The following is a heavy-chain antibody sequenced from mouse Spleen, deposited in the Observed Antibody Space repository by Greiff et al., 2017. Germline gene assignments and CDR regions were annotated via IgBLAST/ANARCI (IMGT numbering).Heavy chain of an antibody. Sequence: VQLQQSGAELVKPGASVKLSCKASGYTFTSYYMYWVKQRPGQGLEWIGEINPSNGGTNFNEKFKSKATLTVDKSSSTAYMQLSSLTSEDSAVYYCTRYWVGRYAMDYWGQGTSVTVSS. V-gene: IGHV1S81*02. J-gene: IGHJ4*01. CDR2: INPSNGGT. CDR1: GYTFTSYY. D-gene: IGHD4-1*01. CDR3: TRYWVGRYAMDY.